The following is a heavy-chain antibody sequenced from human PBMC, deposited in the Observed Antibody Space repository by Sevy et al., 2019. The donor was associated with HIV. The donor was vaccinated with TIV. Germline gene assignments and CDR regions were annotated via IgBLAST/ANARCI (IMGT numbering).Heavy chain of an antibody. J-gene: IGHJ3*01. V-gene: IGHV3-30*02. CDR3: AKGLGMVQGALLSDHL. Sequence: GGSLRLSCAASGFTFSNFGMHWVRQAPGKGPEWVTFIRYDGSTKYYVDSVKGRFIISRDNSKNTLYLQMNSLRSDDTAVYFCAKGLGMVQGALLSDHLWGQGTMVTVSS. CDR1: GFTFSNFG. D-gene: IGHD3-10*01. CDR2: IRYDGSTK.